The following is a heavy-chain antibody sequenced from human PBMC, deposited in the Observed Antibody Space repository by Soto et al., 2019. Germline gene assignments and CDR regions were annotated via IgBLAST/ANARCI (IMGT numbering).Heavy chain of an antibody. CDR1: GYSISSGYY. V-gene: IGHV4-38-2*02. Sequence: PSETLSLTCVVSGYSISSGYYWAWVRQPPGKELEWIGSIYHSGKTYYKPSLRSRVTVSVDTSKNQFSMKLIPVTAADTAVYYCARDKRVTMIGGWFDPWGQGTLVTVSS. D-gene: IGHD3-22*01. J-gene: IGHJ5*02. CDR2: IYHSGKT. CDR3: ARDKRVTMIGGWFDP.